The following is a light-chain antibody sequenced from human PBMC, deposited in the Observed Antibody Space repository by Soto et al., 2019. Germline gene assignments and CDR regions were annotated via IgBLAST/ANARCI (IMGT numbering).Light chain of an antibody. CDR3: QQYGTSPFT. CDR1: QSVSSD. V-gene: IGKV3-20*01. CDR2: GAS. Sequence: EIVLTQSPGTLSLSPGERGTLSCRASQSVSSDLAWYQQKPGQPPRLLIYGASSRASGIPDRFSGSGAGTDFTLTISILEPEDVAVFYCQQYGTSPFTFGPGTKVDIK. J-gene: IGKJ3*01.